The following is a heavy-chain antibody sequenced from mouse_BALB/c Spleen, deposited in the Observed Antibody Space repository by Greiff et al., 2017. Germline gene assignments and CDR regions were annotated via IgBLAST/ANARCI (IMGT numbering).Heavy chain of an antibody. CDR1: GFTFSSFG. CDR2: ISSGSSTF. Sequence: EVQGVESGGGLVQPGGSRKLSCAASGFTFSSFGMHWVRQAPEKGLEWVAYISSGSSTFYYADTVKGRFTTSRDNPKNTLFLQMTSLRSEDTAMYYCARCGYSFYSAVDYWGQGTSVTVSS. V-gene: IGHV5-17*02. D-gene: IGHD2-3*01. CDR3: ARCGYSFYSAVDY. J-gene: IGHJ4*01.